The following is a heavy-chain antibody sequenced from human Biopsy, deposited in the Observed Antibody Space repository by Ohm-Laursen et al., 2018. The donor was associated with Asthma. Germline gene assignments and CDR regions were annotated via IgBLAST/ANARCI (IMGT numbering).Heavy chain of an antibody. CDR3: ARVPTTLRYFDL. D-gene: IGHD2-15*01. CDR2: ISYSGST. J-gene: IGHJ2*01. CDR1: GGSVSRGSYY. Sequence: SDTLSLTCTVSGGSVSRGSYYWSWIRQPPGKGLAWVSYISYSGSTDYNPSLKSRHTISMDTSKNQFSLKLSSLTAADTAVYYCARVPTTLRYFDLWGRGTLVTVSS. V-gene: IGHV4-61*01.